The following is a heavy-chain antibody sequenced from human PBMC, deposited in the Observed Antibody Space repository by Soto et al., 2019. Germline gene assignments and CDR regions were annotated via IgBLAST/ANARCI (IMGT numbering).Heavy chain of an antibody. Sequence: QGQLVQSGAEVKKPGASVNVSCKASGYTSSIYGISWVRQAPGQGLEWMAWISGYNGNIKYAQKFQGRATVATDQTTTGAYMELRSLRSDDTAVYYCARDVSGGPYPWFFDLWGRGTLVTVSS. V-gene: IGHV1-18*04. CDR1: GYTSSIYG. CDR2: ISGYNGNI. CDR3: ARDVSGGPYPWFFDL. J-gene: IGHJ2*01. D-gene: IGHD2-15*01.